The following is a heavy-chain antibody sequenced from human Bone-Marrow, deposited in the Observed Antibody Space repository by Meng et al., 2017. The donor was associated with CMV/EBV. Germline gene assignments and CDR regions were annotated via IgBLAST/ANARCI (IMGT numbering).Heavy chain of an antibody. Sequence: GGSLRLSCAASGFTFSSYEMNWVRQAPGKGLEWVSYISSSGSTIYYADSVKGRFTISRDNAKNSLYLQMNSLRSEDTAVYYCASPGVRFLEWLLYVYWGQGPLVTVSS. J-gene: IGHJ4*02. CDR2: ISSSGSTI. V-gene: IGHV3-48*03. D-gene: IGHD3-3*01. CDR1: GFTFSSYE. CDR3: ASPGVRFLEWLLYVY.